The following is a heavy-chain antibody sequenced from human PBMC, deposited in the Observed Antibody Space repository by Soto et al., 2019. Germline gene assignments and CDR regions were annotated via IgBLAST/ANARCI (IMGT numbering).Heavy chain of an antibody. D-gene: IGHD4-17*01. Sequence: SETLSLTCTVSGGSISSGGYYWSWIRQHPGKGLEWIGYIYYSGSTYYNPSLKSRVTISVDTSKNQFSLKLSSVTAADTAVYYCARSKIGDYSYFDYWGQGTLVTVSS. CDR2: IYYSGST. J-gene: IGHJ4*02. V-gene: IGHV4-31*03. CDR1: GGSISSGGYY. CDR3: ARSKIGDYSYFDY.